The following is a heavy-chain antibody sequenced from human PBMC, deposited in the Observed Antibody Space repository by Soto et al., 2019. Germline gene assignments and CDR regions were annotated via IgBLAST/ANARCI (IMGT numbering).Heavy chain of an antibody. CDR2: IHYSGST. V-gene: IGHV4-59*01. J-gene: IGHJ5*01. D-gene: IGHD3-3*01. CDR3: AKYITGWFES. Sequence: SETLSLTCAVSGGSISNYYWSWIRQPPGKGLEWIGYIHYSGSTTYNPSLKSRVTISVDTSKNQFSLKLSSVTAADTAVYYCAKYITGWFESWGQGTLVTVSS. CDR1: GGSISNYY.